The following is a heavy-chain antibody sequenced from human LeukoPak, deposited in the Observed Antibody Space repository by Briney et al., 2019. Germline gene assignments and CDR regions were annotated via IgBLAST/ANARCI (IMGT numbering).Heavy chain of an antibody. D-gene: IGHD1-1*01. CDR3: SRGTNRGAGNFDS. CDR2: ISYSENT. Sequence: ETLSLTCTVSGGSISSYYWSWIRQPPGKGLEWVGYISYSENTNSNPSLKSRVTMSLDTSKNQFSLNLSSVTAADTAVYYCSRGTNRGAGNFDSWGQGALVTVSS. V-gene: IGHV4-59*01. CDR1: GGSISSYY. J-gene: IGHJ4*02.